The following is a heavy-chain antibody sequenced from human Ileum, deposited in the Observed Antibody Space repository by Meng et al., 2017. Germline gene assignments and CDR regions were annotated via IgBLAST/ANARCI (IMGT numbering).Heavy chain of an antibody. CDR3: ARDLWDGYKG. J-gene: IGHJ4*02. CDR2: ISSSSSYI. V-gene: IGHV3-21*01. CDR1: GFTFSSYA. D-gene: IGHD5-24*01. Sequence: EVQLVESGGGLVKPGGYLRLSCAASGFTFSSYAMSWVRQAPGKGLEWVSSISSSSSYIKYTDSVKGRFTISRDNAKNSLYLQMNSLRAEDTAVYYCARDLWDGYKGWGQGTLVTVSS.